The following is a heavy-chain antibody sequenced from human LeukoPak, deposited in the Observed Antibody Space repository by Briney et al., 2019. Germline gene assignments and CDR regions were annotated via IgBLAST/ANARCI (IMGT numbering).Heavy chain of an antibody. CDR3: ARAFLVGYSPEEYFFDY. CDR2: IHHSGTT. Sequence: GTLSLTCTVSGGSISSSTWWSWVRQPPGKGLECIGEIHHSGTTNYNPSLKSRVTISIDKSKNQFSLKLNSVTAADTAVYYCARAFLVGYSPEEYFFDYWGQGNLVTVSS. J-gene: IGHJ4*02. V-gene: IGHV4-4*02. D-gene: IGHD2-15*01. CDR1: GGSISSSTW.